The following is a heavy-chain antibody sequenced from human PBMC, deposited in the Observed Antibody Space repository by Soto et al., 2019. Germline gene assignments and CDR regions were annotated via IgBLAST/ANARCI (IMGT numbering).Heavy chain of an antibody. D-gene: IGHD3-3*01. V-gene: IGHV5-51*01. CDR1: GYSFTSYW. CDR3: ARLRDFWSGYYHHGMDV. CDR2: IYPGDSDT. Sequence: PGESLTISCKGSGYSFTSYWIGWVRQMPGKGLEWMGIIYPGDSDTRYSPSFQGQVTISADKSISTAYLQWSSLKASDTAMYYYARLRDFWSGYYHHGMDVWGQGTTVTVSS. J-gene: IGHJ6*02.